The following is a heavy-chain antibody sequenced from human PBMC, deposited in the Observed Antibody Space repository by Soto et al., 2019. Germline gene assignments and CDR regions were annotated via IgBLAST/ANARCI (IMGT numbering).Heavy chain of an antibody. CDR1: GGSISSYY. Sequence: SETLSLTCTVSGGSISSYYWSWIRQPAGKXLEWIGRIYTSGSTNYNPSLKSRVTMSVDTSKNQFSLKLSSVTAADTAVYYCARADVAGTDYYYYYRMDVWGQGTTVTVFS. CDR3: ARADVAGTDYYYYYRMDV. V-gene: IGHV4-4*07. CDR2: IYTSGST. J-gene: IGHJ6*02. D-gene: IGHD6-19*01.